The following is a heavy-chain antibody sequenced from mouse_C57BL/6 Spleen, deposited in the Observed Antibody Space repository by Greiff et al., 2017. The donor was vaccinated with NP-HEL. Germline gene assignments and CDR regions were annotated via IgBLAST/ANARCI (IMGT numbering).Heavy chain of an antibody. Sequence: QVQLQQSGAELMKPGASVKLSCKATGYTFTGYWIEWVKQRPGHGLEWIGEILPGSGSTNDNEKFKGKATFTADTSSNTAYMQLSSLTTEDSAIYYCARQLRLPHYFDYWGQGTTLTVSS. D-gene: IGHD3-2*02. V-gene: IGHV1-9*01. J-gene: IGHJ2*01. CDR1: GYTFTGYW. CDR2: ILPGSGST. CDR3: ARQLRLPHYFDY.